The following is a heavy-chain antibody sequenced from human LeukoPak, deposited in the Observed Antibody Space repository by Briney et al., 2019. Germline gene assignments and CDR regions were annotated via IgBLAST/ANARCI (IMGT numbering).Heavy chain of an antibody. Sequence: ASVKVSCKASGYTFTGYYMHWVRQAPGQGLEWMGWINPNSGGTNYAQKFQGRVTMTRDTSISTAYMEPSRLRSDDTAVYYCARDYVYYYDSSGYYSTGSDYWGQGTLVTVSS. D-gene: IGHD3-22*01. CDR3: ARDYVYYYDSSGYYSTGSDY. J-gene: IGHJ4*02. CDR1: GYTFTGYY. V-gene: IGHV1-2*02. CDR2: INPNSGGT.